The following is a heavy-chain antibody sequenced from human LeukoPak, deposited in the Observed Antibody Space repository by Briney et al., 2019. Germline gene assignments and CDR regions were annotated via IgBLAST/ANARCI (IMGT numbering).Heavy chain of an antibody. J-gene: IGHJ4*02. V-gene: IGHV4-59*08. CDR3: ARQAPNRDFCSSISCHYFDF. D-gene: IGHD2-2*01. Sequence: SETLSLTCTVSGGSISSDYWSWIRQPPGKALEWIGNIYHSGGTNYNPSLKRRVTISVDTSQTKFSLKLSSLTAAEPAVYYCARQAPNRDFCSSISCHYFDFWGQGALATVSS. CDR1: GGSISSDY. CDR2: IYHSGGT.